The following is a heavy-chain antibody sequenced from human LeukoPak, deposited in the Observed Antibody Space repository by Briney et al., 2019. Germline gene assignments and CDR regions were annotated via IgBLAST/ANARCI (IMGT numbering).Heavy chain of an antibody. CDR2: IYYSGST. V-gene: IGHV4-39*07. CDR1: GGSISSSSYY. CDR3: ARGGGSRWNWFDP. Sequence: PSETLSLTCTVSGGSISSSSYYWGWIRQPPGKGLEWTGSIYYSGSTYYNPSLKSRVTISVDTSKNQFSLKLSSVTAADTAVYYCARGGGSRWNWFDPWGQGTLVTVSS. J-gene: IGHJ5*02. D-gene: IGHD1-26*01.